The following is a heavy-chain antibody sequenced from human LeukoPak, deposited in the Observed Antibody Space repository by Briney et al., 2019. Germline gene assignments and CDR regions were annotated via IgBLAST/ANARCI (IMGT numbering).Heavy chain of an antibody. D-gene: IGHD3-3*01. J-gene: IGHJ6*03. CDR1: GGSISGYY. CDR3: ARVGYDFWSGYYKFYYYYYMDV. V-gene: IGHV4-59*01. CDR2: IYYSGST. Sequence: SETLSLTCTVSGGSISGYYWSWIRQPPGKGLEWIGYIYYSGSTNYSPSLKSRVTISVDTSKNQFSLKLSSVTAADTAVYYCARVGYDFWSGYYKFYYYYYMDVWGKGTTVTVSS.